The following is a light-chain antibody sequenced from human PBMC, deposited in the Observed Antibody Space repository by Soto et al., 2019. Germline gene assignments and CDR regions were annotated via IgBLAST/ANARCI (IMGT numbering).Light chain of an antibody. CDR2: EGS. Sequence: QSVLTQPASVSGSPGQSITISCTGTSSDVGSYNLVSWYQQHPGKAPKLMIYEGSKRPSGVSNRFSGSKSGNTASLTISGLQAEDEADYYCCSYAGSSTLVFCGGTKLTVL. J-gene: IGLJ2*01. CDR1: SSDVGSYNL. CDR3: CSYAGSSTLV. V-gene: IGLV2-23*01.